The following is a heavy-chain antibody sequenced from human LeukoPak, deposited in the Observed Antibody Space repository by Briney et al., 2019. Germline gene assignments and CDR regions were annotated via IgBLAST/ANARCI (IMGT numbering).Heavy chain of an antibody. CDR3: AKDKISGVRGALDY. CDR1: GFTFSSYA. CDR2: ISWNSGNI. J-gene: IGHJ4*02. V-gene: IGHV3-9*01. D-gene: IGHD3-10*01. Sequence: GGSLRLSCAASGFTFSSYAMSWVRQAPGKGLEWVSGISWNSGNIGYADSVKGRFTISRDNAKNSLYLQMNSLGAEDTAFYYCAKDKISGVRGALDYWGQGTLVTVSS.